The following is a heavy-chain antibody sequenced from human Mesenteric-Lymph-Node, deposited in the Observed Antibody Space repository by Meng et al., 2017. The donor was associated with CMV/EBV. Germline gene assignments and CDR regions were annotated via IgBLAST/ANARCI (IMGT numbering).Heavy chain of an antibody. Sequence: GGSLRLSCVGSGFTFSSYAMSWVRQAPGKGLAWVSVIGSSGTIARYPDSVKGRFAISRDNSTNTVYLQMNSLRGEDTALYFCAKNGAWFRFDSWGQGTPVTVSS. V-gene: IGHV3-23*05. J-gene: IGHJ4*02. CDR2: IGSSGTIA. D-gene: IGHD3-9*01. CDR3: AKNGAWFRFDS. CDR1: GFTFSSYA.